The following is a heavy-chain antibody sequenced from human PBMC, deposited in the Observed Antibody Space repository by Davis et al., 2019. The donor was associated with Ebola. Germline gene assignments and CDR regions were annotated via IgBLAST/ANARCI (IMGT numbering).Heavy chain of an antibody. D-gene: IGHD6-13*01. CDR1: GGTFSSYA. Sequence: SVKVSCKASGGTFSSYAISWVRQAPGQGLEWMGGIIPIFGTANYAQKFQGRVTITADKSTSTAYMELSSLRSEDTAVYYCAREKQQLVLYNWFDPWGQGTLVTVSS. CDR2: IIPIFGTA. CDR3: AREKQQLVLYNWFDP. V-gene: IGHV1-69*06. J-gene: IGHJ5*02.